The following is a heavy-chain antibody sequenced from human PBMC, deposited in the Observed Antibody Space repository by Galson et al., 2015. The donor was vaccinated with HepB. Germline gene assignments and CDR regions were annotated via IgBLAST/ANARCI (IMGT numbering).Heavy chain of an antibody. CDR3: ARVEGGFDS. V-gene: IGHV3-48*04. D-gene: IGHD1-1*01. CDR2: ISTSSTTI. Sequence: SLRLSCAASGFTFSYYSMNWVRQAPGKGLEWVSYISTSSTTIYYADSLKGRFTISKDNAKNSLYLQMNSLRADDTAVYYCARVEGGFDSWGQGTLVTVSS. CDR1: GFTFSYYS. J-gene: IGHJ4*02.